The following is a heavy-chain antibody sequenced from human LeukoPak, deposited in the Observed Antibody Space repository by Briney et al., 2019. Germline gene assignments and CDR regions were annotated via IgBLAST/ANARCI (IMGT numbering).Heavy chain of an antibody. D-gene: IGHD6-19*01. CDR1: GYTFTGYY. CDR3: ARANGWGKNWFDP. J-gene: IGHJ5*02. V-gene: IGHV1-2*02. CDR2: INPNSGGT. Sequence: ASVKVSCKASGYTFTGYYMHWVRQAPGQGLEWMGWINPNSGGTNYAQKFQGRVTMTRDTSISTAYMELSRLRSDDTAVYYCARANGWGKNWFDPWGQGTLVTVSS.